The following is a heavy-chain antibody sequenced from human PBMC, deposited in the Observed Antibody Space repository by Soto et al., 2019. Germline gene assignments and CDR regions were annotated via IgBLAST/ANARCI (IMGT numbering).Heavy chain of an antibody. J-gene: IGHJ3*02. CDR1: CYTFTSYG. Sequence: ASVKVSCKASCYTFTSYGISWVRHAPGQGLEWMGWISAYNGNTNYAQKLQGRVTMTTDTSTSTAYMELRSLRSDDTAVYYCAIVQGPFGDTLSTDARDAFNIWGQGTMVTVSS. D-gene: IGHD3-3*01. CDR2: ISAYNGNT. V-gene: IGHV1-18*01. CDR3: AIVQGPFGDTLSTDARDAFNI.